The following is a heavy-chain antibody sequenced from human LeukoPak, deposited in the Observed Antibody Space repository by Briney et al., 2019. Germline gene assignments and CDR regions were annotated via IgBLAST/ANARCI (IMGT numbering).Heavy chain of an antibody. Sequence: GGSLRLSCAASGFTFSSYEMNWVRQAPGKGLEWVSYISSSGSTIYYADSVKGRFTISRDNAKNSLYLQMNSLRAEDTAVYYCARKRSYYDDYWGQGSLVTVSS. CDR3: ARKRSYYDDY. CDR2: ISSSGSTI. CDR1: GFTFSSYE. D-gene: IGHD3-10*01. J-gene: IGHJ4*02. V-gene: IGHV3-48*03.